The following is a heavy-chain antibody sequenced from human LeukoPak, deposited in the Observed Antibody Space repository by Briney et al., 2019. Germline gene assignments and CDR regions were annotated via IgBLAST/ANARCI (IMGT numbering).Heavy chain of an antibody. Sequence: PGGSLRLSCAASGFTFSSYSMNWVRQAPGKGLEWVSSISSSSSYIYYADSVKGRFTISGDNAKNSLYLQMNSLRAEDTAVYYCARDWRGRYCSSTSCAYFDYWGQGTLVTVSS. J-gene: IGHJ4*02. CDR1: GFTFSSYS. D-gene: IGHD2-2*01. CDR2: ISSSSSYI. CDR3: ARDWRGRYCSSTSCAYFDY. V-gene: IGHV3-21*01.